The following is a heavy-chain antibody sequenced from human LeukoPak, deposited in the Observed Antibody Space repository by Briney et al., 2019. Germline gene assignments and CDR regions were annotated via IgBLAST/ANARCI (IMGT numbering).Heavy chain of an antibody. J-gene: IGHJ4*02. CDR1: GFAFSRYA. Sequence: PGGSLRLSCAASGFAFSRYAMNWVRQAPGKGLEWVSGISGSAGSTYYADSVKGRFSISRDNSKNTLYLQMNSLRVEDTAVHYCAKSRGYSAYDFPDYWGQGTLVTVSS. CDR3: AKSRGYSAYDFPDY. CDR2: ISGSAGST. V-gene: IGHV3-23*01. D-gene: IGHD5-12*01.